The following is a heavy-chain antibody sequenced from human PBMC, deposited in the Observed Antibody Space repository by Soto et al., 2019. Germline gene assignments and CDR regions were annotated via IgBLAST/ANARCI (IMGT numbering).Heavy chain of an antibody. CDR1: GFILSDCA. V-gene: IGHV3-48*01. CDR3: ARDLSWGSNWYYYMDG. D-gene: IGHD7-27*01. J-gene: IGHJ6*03. CDR2: ISSSSSVI. Sequence: EVQLVESGGGLVQPGGSLRLSCATSGFILSDCAMNWVRQAPGKGLEWVSYISSSSSVIDYADSVKGRFTVSRDNARNSLYLQMNSLRAEDTAVYYCARDLSWGSNWYYYMDGWGKWTTVTVSS.